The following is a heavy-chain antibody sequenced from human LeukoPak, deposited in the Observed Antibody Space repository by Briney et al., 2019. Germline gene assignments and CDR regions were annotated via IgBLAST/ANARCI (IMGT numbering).Heavy chain of an antibody. CDR1: GDPISDYC. V-gene: IGHV4-4*07. J-gene: IGHJ6*03. D-gene: IGHD3-16*01. Sequence: SETLSLACTVSGDPISDYCWTWIRQPAGKGLEWIGRIYGNGSTNYNPSLKSRVAMSIDTSKMQFSLKLRSVTAADTAVYYCARVGEWLFDIDVWGKGTTVIVSS. CDR3: ARVGEWLFDIDV. CDR2: IYGNGST.